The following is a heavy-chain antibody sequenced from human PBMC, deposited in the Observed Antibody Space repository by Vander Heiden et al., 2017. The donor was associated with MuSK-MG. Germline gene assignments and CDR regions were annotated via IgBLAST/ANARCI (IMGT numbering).Heavy chain of an antibody. V-gene: IGHV3-30*04. D-gene: IGHD6-19*01. CDR3: ASGDTSGWYEGNAFDI. J-gene: IGHJ3*02. Sequence: QVQLVESGGGVVQPGRSLRLSCAASGFTFGSYAMHWVRQAPGKGLEWVAVISYDGSNKYYADSVKGRFTISRDNSKNTLYLQMNSLRAEDTAVYYCASGDTSGWYEGNAFDIWGQGTMVTVSS. CDR2: ISYDGSNK. CDR1: GFTFGSYA.